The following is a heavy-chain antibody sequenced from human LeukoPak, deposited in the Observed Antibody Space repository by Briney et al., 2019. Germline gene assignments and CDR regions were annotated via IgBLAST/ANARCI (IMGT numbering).Heavy chain of an antibody. Sequence: ASVKVSCKASGYTFTSYDINWLRQATGQGLEWMGWMNPNSGNTGYAQKFQGRVTMTRNTAISTAYMELSSLRSEDTAVYYCARASAEGSSGYDWAYWGQGTLVTVSS. CDR1: GYTFTSYD. D-gene: IGHD5-12*01. J-gene: IGHJ4*02. CDR2: MNPNSGNT. V-gene: IGHV1-8*01. CDR3: ARASAEGSSGYDWAY.